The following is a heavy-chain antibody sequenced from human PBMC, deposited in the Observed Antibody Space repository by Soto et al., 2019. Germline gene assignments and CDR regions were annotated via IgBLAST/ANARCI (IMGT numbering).Heavy chain of an antibody. J-gene: IGHJ5*02. Sequence: RWIREPEGKGLEWIGEINHSGSTNYNPSLKSRVTISVDTSKNQFSLKLSSVTAADKAMYYCAITPYYYDSSFFFSSKNRHTNLTPGPGIPADP. CDR2: INHSGST. D-gene: IGHD3-22*01. CDR3: AITPYYYDSSFFFSSKNRHTNLTPGPGIPADP. V-gene: IGHV4-34*01.